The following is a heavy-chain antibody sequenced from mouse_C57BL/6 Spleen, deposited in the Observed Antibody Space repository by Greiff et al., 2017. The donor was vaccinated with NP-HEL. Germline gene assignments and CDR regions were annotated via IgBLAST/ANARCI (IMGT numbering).Heavy chain of an antibody. J-gene: IGHJ3*01. Sequence: EVQLQQSGAELVRPGASVKLSCTASGFNIKDDYMHWVKQRPEQGLEWIGWIDPENGDTEYASKFQGKATITADTSSNTAYLQLSSLTSEDTAVYYCTIGNYPAGFAYWGQGTLVTVSA. D-gene: IGHD2-1*01. CDR3: TIGNYPAGFAY. CDR1: GFNIKDDY. CDR2: IDPENGDT. V-gene: IGHV14-4*01.